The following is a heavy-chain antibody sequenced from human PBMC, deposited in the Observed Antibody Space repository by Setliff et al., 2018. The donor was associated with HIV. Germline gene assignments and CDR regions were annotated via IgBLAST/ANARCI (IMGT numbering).Heavy chain of an antibody. CDR2: IYYSGST. V-gene: IGHV4-59*01. D-gene: IGHD3-9*01. CDR3: ARESQQYYDILTGFNYYYGMDV. CDR1: GGSISGYY. J-gene: IGHJ6*04. Sequence: SETLSLTCNVSGGSISGYYWSWVRQPPGKGLEWIGYIYYSGSTNYNPPLRSRVTISGDTSKNQVSLRLTSVTSADTALYYCARESQQYYDILTGFNYYYGMDVWGRGITVTVSS.